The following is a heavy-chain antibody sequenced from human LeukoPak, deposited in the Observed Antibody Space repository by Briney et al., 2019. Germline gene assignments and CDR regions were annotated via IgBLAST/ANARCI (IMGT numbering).Heavy chain of an antibody. V-gene: IGHV4-39*01. J-gene: IGHJ4*02. Sequence: PSGTLSLTCTVSGDSISSGSNYWGWIRQSPGKGLEWIGSTSYRGSTHDNPSLRGRVTISVDTSKNQCTLKLSSVTAADTAIYYCARHEFTPMDPPDYWGQGTLVTVSS. CDR3: ARHEFTPMDPPDY. CDR1: GDSISSGSNY. CDR2: TSYRGST. D-gene: IGHD5-18*01.